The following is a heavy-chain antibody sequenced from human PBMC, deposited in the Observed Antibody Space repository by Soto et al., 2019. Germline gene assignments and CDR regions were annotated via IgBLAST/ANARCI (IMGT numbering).Heavy chain of an antibody. Sequence: GGSLRLSCAAAGVTFSSYAMSCVRQAPGKGREWVSAISGSGGSTYYSDSVKCLFTSSRDTAKNTLYLQMNRLRAEDTALSYCAQDLTYGEYAESLQSWGQRTLLPGSS. CDR3: AQDLTYGEYAESLQS. CDR2: ISGSGGST. D-gene: IGHD4-17*01. J-gene: IGHJ1*01. V-gene: IGHV3-23*01. CDR1: GVTFSSYA.